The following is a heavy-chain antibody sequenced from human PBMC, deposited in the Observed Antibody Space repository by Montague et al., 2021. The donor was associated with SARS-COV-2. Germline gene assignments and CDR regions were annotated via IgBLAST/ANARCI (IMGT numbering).Heavy chain of an antibody. CDR1: GDSITNNYY. V-gene: IGHV4-38-2*02. J-gene: IGHJ4*02. Sequence: SETLSLTCTVSGDSITNNYYWGWIRQPPGKGLEWIGTIYHSGTTYYNPSLKSRVTISVDTSNNQFSMKLTSVTAADTAVYYSARRHIAASNRAFDYWGQGTLVTVSS. D-gene: IGHD2-21*01. CDR2: IYHSGTT. CDR3: ARRHIAASNRAFDY.